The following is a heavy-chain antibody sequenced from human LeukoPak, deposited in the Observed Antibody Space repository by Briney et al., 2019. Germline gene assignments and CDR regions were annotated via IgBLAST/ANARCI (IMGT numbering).Heavy chain of an antibody. CDR1: GGSISSSSYY. Sequence: PSETLSLTCTVSGGSISSSSYYWGWIRQPPGKGLEWIGSIYYSGSTYYNPSLKSRVTISVDTSKNQFSLKLSSVTAADTAVYYCARRRDRDYGDYGAFIYWGQGTLVTVSS. CDR2: IYYSGST. J-gene: IGHJ4*02. CDR3: ARRRDRDYGDYGAFIY. D-gene: IGHD4-17*01. V-gene: IGHV4-39*01.